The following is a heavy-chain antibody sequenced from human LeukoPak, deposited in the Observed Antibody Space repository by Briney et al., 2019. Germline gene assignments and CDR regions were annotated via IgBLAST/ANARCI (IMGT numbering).Heavy chain of an antibody. Sequence: SETLSLTCTVSGGSISSSSYYWGWIRQPPGKGLEWIGSIYYSGSTYYNPSLKSRVTISVDTSKNQFSLKLSSVTAADTAVYYCARDSYCSSTSCYNGDYFDYWGQGTLVTVSS. D-gene: IGHD2-2*02. CDR3: ARDSYCSSTSCYNGDYFDY. J-gene: IGHJ4*02. CDR2: IYYSGST. CDR1: GGSISSSSYY. V-gene: IGHV4-39*02.